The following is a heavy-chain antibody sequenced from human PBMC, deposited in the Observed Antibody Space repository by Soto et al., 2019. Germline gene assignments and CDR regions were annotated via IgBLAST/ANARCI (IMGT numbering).Heavy chain of an antibody. V-gene: IGHV1-69*12. D-gene: IGHD2-15*01. CDR1: GGTFSSYA. J-gene: IGHJ6*02. CDR2: IIPIFGTA. CDR3: ASVETQRYYYGMDV. Sequence: QVQMVQSGAEVKKPGCSVKVSCQASGGTFSSYAISWVRQAPGQGLEWMGGIIPIFGTADYAQKFQGRCTITADESTSTAYMKLSSLRSEDTAVYYCASVETQRYYYGMDVWGQGTTVTVSS.